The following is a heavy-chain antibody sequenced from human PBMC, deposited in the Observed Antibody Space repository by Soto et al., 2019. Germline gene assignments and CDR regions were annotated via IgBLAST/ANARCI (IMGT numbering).Heavy chain of an antibody. Sequence: PGGSLRLSCAASGFTFSNAWMNWVRQAPGKGLEWVGRIKSKTDGGTTDYAAPVKGRFTISRDDSKNTLYLQMNSLKTEDTAVLXCTSXXYXFWSGYYGSYGMDVWGQGTTVTVXS. CDR3: TSXXYXFWSGYYGSYGMDV. V-gene: IGHV3-15*07. CDR1: GFTFSNAW. CDR2: IKSKTDGGTT. D-gene: IGHD3-3*01. J-gene: IGHJ6*02.